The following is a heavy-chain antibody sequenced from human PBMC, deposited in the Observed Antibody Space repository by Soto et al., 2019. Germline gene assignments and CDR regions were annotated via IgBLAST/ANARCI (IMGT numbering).Heavy chain of an antibody. V-gene: IGHV3-23*01. J-gene: IGHJ6*02. CDR3: AKDSPKWALSVLGHYGMDV. Sequence: EVQLLESGGGLVQPGGSLRLSCAASGFTFSSYAINWVRQAPGKGLEWVSTISGSGGSTYYADSVKGRFTISRDNSKNTLYLQMNSLRAEDTAVYYCAKDSPKWALSVLGHYGMDVWGQGTTVTVAS. D-gene: IGHD1-26*01. CDR2: ISGSGGST. CDR1: GFTFSSYA.